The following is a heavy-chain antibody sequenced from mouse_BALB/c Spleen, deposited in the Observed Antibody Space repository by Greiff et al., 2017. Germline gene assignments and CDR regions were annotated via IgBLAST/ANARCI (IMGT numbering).Heavy chain of an antibody. CDR3: ARSGGFCDDAMDY. J-gene: IGHJ4*01. D-gene: IGHD3-1*01. V-gene: IGHV5-12-2*01. Sequence: EVQVVESGGGLVQPGGSLKLSCAASGFTFSSYTMSWVRQTPEKRLEWVAYISNGGGSTYYPDTVKGRFTISRDNAKNTLYLQMSSLKSEDTAMYYCARSGGFCDDAMDYWGQGTSVTVSS. CDR1: GFTFSSYT. CDR2: ISNGGGST.